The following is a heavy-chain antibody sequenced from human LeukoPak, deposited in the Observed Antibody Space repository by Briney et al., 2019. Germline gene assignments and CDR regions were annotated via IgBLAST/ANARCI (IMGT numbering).Heavy chain of an antibody. D-gene: IGHD2-2*01. CDR1: GYTFTSYG. Sequence: ASVTVSCKASGYTFTSYGISWVRQAPGQGLEWMGWISAYNGNTNYAQKLQGRVTMTTDTSTSTAYMELRSLRSDDTAVYHCARDGGFGCSSTSCYFDYWGQGTLVTVSS. CDR3: ARDGGFGCSSTSCYFDY. CDR2: ISAYNGNT. J-gene: IGHJ4*02. V-gene: IGHV1-18*01.